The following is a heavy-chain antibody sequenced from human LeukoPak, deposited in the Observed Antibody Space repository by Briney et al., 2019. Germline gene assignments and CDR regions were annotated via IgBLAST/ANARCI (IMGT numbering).Heavy chain of an antibody. CDR3: ARPTTVTTHYFQH. D-gene: IGHD4-17*01. Sequence: SETLSLTCAVYGGSFSGYYWSWIRQPPGKRLEWIGEINHSGSTNYNPSLKSRVTISVDTSKNQFSLKLNSVTAADTAVYYCARPTTVTTHYFQHWGQGALVTVSS. V-gene: IGHV4-34*01. CDR2: INHSGST. CDR1: GGSFSGYY. J-gene: IGHJ1*01.